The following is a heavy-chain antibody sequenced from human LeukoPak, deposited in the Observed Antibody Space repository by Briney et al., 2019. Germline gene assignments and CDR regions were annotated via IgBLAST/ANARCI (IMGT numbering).Heavy chain of an antibody. Sequence: PGGSLRLSCAASGSTVSSNYMSWVRQAPGKGLEWVAVIWYDGSNKYYADSVKGRFTISRDNSKNTLYLQMNSLRAEDTAVYYCARTEISLLWFGESPYYGMDVWGQGTTVTVSS. CDR3: ARTEISLLWFGESPYYGMDV. CDR1: GSTVSSNY. D-gene: IGHD3-10*01. V-gene: IGHV3-33*08. J-gene: IGHJ6*02. CDR2: IWYDGSNK.